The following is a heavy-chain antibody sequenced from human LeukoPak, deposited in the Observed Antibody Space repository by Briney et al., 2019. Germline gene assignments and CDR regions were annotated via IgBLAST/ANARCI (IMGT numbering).Heavy chain of an antibody. CDR1: GGSISGNIYY. V-gene: IGHV4-39*01. CDR3: ATIVGSTKVDD. J-gene: IGHJ4*02. Sequence: SETLSFTCTVPGGSISGNIYYSGWIRQPPGKGLERIVSMYYSGSTYYTPSLKGRVTVSVHTTKNQFSLTLSSVTSTDTVAYYCATIVGSTKVDDWGQGTLVTVSS. CDR2: MYYSGST. D-gene: IGHD1-26*01.